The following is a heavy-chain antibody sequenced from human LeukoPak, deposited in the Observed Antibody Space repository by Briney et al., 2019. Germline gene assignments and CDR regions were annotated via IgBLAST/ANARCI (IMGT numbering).Heavy chain of an antibody. V-gene: IGHV4-38-2*02. D-gene: IGHD6-6*01. CDR3: ARGQQLVLS. J-gene: IGHJ5*02. CDR1: GYSISSGYY. Sequence: SETLSLTCTVSGYSISSGYYWGWIRQPPGKGLEWIGSIYHSGSTYYNPSLKSRVTISVDTSKNQFSLKLSSVTAADTAVYYCARGQQLVLSWGQGTLVIVSS. CDR2: IYHSGST.